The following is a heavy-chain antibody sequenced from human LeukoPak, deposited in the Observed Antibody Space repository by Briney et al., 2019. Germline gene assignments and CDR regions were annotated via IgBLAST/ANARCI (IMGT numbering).Heavy chain of an antibody. CDR2: IKQDGGEI. J-gene: IGHJ4*02. CDR3: ARDKVVGATHFDY. V-gene: IGHV3-7*01. Sequence: GGSLRLSCAASGFTFSSYRMSWVRQAPGKGLEWVANIKQDGGEIYYVGSVKGRFTISRDNAKNSLSLQMNSLRAEDTAVYYCARDKVVGATHFDYWGQGTLVTVSS. D-gene: IGHD1-26*01. CDR1: GFTFSSYR.